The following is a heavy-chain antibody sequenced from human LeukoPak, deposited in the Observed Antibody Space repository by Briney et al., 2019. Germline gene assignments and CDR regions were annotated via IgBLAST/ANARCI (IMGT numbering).Heavy chain of an antibody. CDR1: GFTFSSYS. Sequence: PGGSLRLSCAASGFTFSSYSLNWVRQAPGKGLEWVSSISSSSSDMYYADSVKGRFTIPRDNAKNSLYLQLNSLRAEDTAVYYCAPGDPLDYWGQGTLVTVSS. CDR3: APGDPLDY. CDR2: ISSSSSDM. D-gene: IGHD2-21*01. V-gene: IGHV3-21*01. J-gene: IGHJ4*02.